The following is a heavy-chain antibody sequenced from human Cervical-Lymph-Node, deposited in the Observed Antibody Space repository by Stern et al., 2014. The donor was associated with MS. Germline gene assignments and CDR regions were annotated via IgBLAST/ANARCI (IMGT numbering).Heavy chain of an antibody. V-gene: IGHV3-15*01. D-gene: IGHD2-21*02. J-gene: IGHJ4*02. CDR2: VKSKTDGGTT. CDR3: NAWAYCGGDCPRFDY. CDR1: GFTFSDAW. Sequence: EDQLVESGGDLVKPGGSLRLSCAVSGFTFSDAWMTWVRQVPGKGLEWVGRVKSKTDGGTTDYAAPVKGRFNISRDDSENTVYLQMNSLKTEDTAIYYCNAWAYCGGDCPRFDYWGQGILVTVSS.